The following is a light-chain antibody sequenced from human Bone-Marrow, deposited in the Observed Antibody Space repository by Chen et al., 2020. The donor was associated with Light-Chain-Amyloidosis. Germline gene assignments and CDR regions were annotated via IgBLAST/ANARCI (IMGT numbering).Light chain of an antibody. J-gene: IGLJ1*01. Sequence: QSALTQPASVSGFPGQSITIPCPGTTSDIGKYNYVSWYQHHPGKAPKLIISDVTHRPSGVSNRFSASKSGNTASLTISGLQPDDEADYYCFSYTSASTYVFRTATKVTVL. CDR2: DVT. V-gene: IGLV2-14*03. CDR3: FSYTSASTYV. CDR1: TSDIGKYNY.